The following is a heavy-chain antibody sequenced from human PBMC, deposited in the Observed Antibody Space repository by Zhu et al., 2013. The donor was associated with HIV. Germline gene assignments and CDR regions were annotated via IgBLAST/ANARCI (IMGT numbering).Heavy chain of an antibody. Sequence: QLVQSGPEVKKPGASVKVSCKASGYTFTNYDINWVRQATGQGLEWMGWMNPNSGNTGYAQIFQGRVTLTRNTSISTAYMELSSLRSEDTAVYYCARRIEAFGTPLGYWGQGTLVTVSS. CDR2: MNPNSGNT. J-gene: IGHJ4*02. V-gene: IGHV1-8*01. CDR3: ARRIEAFGTPLGY. CDR1: GYTFTNYD. D-gene: IGHD6-13*01.